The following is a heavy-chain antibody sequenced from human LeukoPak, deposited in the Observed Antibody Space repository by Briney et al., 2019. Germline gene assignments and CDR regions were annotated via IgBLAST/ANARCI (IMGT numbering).Heavy chain of an antibody. V-gene: IGHV4-31*03. Sequence: SETLSLTCTVSGGSISSGDYYWTWIRQHPGKGLEWIGYIYYSGSSFYNPSLKSRVTMSVDTSKNQFSLKLSSVTAADTAVYFCARAPKGMTTVRYYYYYYMDVWGKGTTVTVSS. CDR3: ARAPKGMTTVRYYYYYYMDV. J-gene: IGHJ6*03. CDR2: IYYSGSS. CDR1: GGSISSGDYY. D-gene: IGHD4-11*01.